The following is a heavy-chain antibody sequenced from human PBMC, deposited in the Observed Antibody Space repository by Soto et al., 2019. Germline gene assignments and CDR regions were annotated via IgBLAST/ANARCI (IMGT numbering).Heavy chain of an antibody. CDR3: ARVSTGFPSEFDY. D-gene: IGHD6-19*01. Sequence: SQTLSLTCAISGDSVSSNGAAWNWIRQSPSRGLEWLGRTYYRSRWYSDYAPSVKSRLTVNPDTSQNQFSLQLNSVTPEDTAIYYCARVSTGFPSEFDYWGQGTLVTVSS. J-gene: IGHJ4*02. V-gene: IGHV6-1*01. CDR2: TYYRSRWYS. CDR1: GDSVSSNGAA.